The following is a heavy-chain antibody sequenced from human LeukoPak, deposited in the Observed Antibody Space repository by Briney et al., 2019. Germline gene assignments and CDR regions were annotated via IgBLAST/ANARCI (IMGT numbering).Heavy chain of an antibody. V-gene: IGHV1-2*02. Sequence: GASVKVSCKTSGYTFTGYFMHWVRQAPGQGLEWMGWINPNSGGTNYAQKFQGRVTMTRDTSISTAYMELTRLRSDDTAMYYCSREGDCGDYGHLWYFDLWGRGTLVTVSS. J-gene: IGHJ2*01. CDR3: SREGDCGDYGHLWYFDL. D-gene: IGHD4-17*01. CDR2: INPNSGGT. CDR1: GYTFTGYF.